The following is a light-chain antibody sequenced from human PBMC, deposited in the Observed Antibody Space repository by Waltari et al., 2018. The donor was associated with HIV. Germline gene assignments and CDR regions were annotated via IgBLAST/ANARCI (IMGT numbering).Light chain of an antibody. CDR1: RSNIGSNY. CDR3: AAWDDTLSGPD. Sequence: QSVLTQPPSASGTPGQRVTISWSGSRSNIGSNYVYWYQQLPGTAPKLRIYRNNDRPTGVPARFSGSKSGTSASLAISVLRSEDEADYYCAAWDDTLSGPDFGTGTKVTVL. J-gene: IGLJ1*01. V-gene: IGLV1-47*01. CDR2: RNN.